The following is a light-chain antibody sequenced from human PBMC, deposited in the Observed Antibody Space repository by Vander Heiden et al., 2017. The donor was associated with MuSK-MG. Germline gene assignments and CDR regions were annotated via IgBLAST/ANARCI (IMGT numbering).Light chain of an antibody. Sequence: FLSAPVEERATITSRARQGSSNYLAWYQQKPGKVPTLLIYAASTWHSGVPSRFSGSGSGTDFTLTISSLEPEDFATYYCQKYHSAPGTFGQGTRLEIK. V-gene: IGKV1-27*01. J-gene: IGKJ5*01. CDR3: QKYHSAPGT. CDR1: QGSSNY. CDR2: AAS.